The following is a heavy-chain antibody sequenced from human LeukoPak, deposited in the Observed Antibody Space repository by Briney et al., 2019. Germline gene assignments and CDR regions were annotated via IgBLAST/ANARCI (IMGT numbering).Heavy chain of an antibody. V-gene: IGHV4-34*01. CDR1: GGSFSGYY. CDR2: INHSGST. D-gene: IGHD3-10*01. CDR3: AKAGLLWFGESWMDV. Sequence: SETLSLTCAVYGGSFSGYYWSWIRQPPEKGLEWIGEINHSGSTNYNPSLKSRVTISVDTSKNQFSLKLSSVTAADTAVYYCAKAGLLWFGESWMDVWGQGTTVTVSS. J-gene: IGHJ6*02.